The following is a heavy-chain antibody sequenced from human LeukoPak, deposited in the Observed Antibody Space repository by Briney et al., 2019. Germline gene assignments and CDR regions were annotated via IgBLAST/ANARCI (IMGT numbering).Heavy chain of an antibody. Sequence: GGSLRPSCAASRFTFSSYGMHWVRQAPGKGLEWVAFIRYDGSIKYYADSVKGRFTISRDNSKNTLYLQMNSLRAEDTAVHYCAKVSDGYNSYFFDYWGQGTLVTVSS. D-gene: IGHD5-24*01. CDR2: IRYDGSIK. J-gene: IGHJ4*02. CDR3: AKVSDGYNSYFFDY. CDR1: RFTFSSYG. V-gene: IGHV3-30*02.